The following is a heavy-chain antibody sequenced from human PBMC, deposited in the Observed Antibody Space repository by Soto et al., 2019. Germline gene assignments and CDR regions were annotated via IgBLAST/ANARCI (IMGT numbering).Heavy chain of an antibody. J-gene: IGHJ6*02. CDR2: IFSDNER. CDR3: ARMKVDSYQFYYAMDV. D-gene: IGHD3-9*01. V-gene: IGHV2-26*01. Sequence: SGPTLVNRTETLTLTCTVSGFSLTTGKMGVSWIRQPPGKALEWLAHIFSDNERSYSTSLQGRLTISKDTSGSQVVLSMTNVDPVDTATYYCARMKVDSYQFYYAMDVWGQGTTVTGS. CDR1: GFSLTTGKMG.